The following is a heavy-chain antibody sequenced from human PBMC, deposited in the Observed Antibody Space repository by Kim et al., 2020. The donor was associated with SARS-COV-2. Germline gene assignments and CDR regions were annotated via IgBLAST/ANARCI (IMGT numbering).Heavy chain of an antibody. CDR3: ARDSHSSSWYLFSAFDI. J-gene: IGHJ3*02. V-gene: IGHV3-30*01. D-gene: IGHD6-13*01. Sequence: VKCRLHISRDNSKNTLYLQMTSLRAEDTAVYYCARDSHSSSWYLFSAFDIWGQGTMVTVSS.